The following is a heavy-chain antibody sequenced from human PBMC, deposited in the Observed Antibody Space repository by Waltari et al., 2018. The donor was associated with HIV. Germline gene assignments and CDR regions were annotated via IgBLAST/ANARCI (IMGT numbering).Heavy chain of an antibody. V-gene: IGHV4-31*03. J-gene: IGHJ4*02. CDR2: IYYSGST. CDR3: ARVLRRTSRFDY. Sequence: QVQLQESGPGLVKPSQTLSLTCTVSGGSISRGAYYWSWIRQHPGKGLEWIGYIYYSGSTYYNPSLKSRVTISVDTSKNQFSLKLSSVTAADTAVYYCARVLRRTSRFDYWGQGTLVAVSS. CDR1: GGSISRGAYY.